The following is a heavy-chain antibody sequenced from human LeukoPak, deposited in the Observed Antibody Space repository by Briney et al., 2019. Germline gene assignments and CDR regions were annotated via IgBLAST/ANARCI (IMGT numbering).Heavy chain of an antibody. CDR3: ARVSDATGTTYGDFDY. Sequence: SETLSLTCTVSGGSISSYYWSRIRQPAGKGLEWIGRIYTSGSTNYNPSLKSRVTMSVDTSKNQFSLKLSSVTAADTAVYYCARVSDATGTTYGDFDYWGQGTLVTVSS. D-gene: IGHD1-7*01. CDR2: IYTSGST. J-gene: IGHJ4*02. CDR1: GGSISSYY. V-gene: IGHV4-4*07.